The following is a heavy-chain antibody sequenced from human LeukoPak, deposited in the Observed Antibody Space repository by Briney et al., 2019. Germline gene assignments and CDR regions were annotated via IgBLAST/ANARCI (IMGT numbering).Heavy chain of an antibody. D-gene: IGHD3/OR15-3a*01. J-gene: IGHJ4*02. Sequence: GGSLRLSCAAAGFTVSAYWMHWVRQAPGKGLVWVSRAKYDGSTTAYADSVKGRFTISRDNTRNILYLEMNSLRVEDTAVYYCARDLNWLLFDYWGQGALVTVSS. CDR1: GFTVSAYW. CDR3: ARDLNWLLFDY. CDR2: AKYDGSTT. V-gene: IGHV3-74*01.